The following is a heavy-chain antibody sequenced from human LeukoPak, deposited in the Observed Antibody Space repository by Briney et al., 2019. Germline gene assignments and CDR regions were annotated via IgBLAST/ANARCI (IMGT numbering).Heavy chain of an antibody. D-gene: IGHD3-10*01. Sequence: GASVKVSCKASGGTFSSYAISWVRQAPGQGLEWMGIINPSGGSTSYAQKFQGRVTMTRDTSTSTVYMELSSLRSEDTAVYYCARDSVVRGVNSSRSDYWGQGTLVSVSS. V-gene: IGHV1-46*01. J-gene: IGHJ4*02. CDR1: GGTFSSYA. CDR3: ARDSVVRGVNSSRSDY. CDR2: INPSGGST.